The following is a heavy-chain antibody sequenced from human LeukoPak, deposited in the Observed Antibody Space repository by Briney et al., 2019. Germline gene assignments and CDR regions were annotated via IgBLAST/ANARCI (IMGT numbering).Heavy chain of an antibody. V-gene: IGHV7-4-1*02. J-gene: IGHJ5*02. D-gene: IGHD6-6*01. CDR2: INPNTGNP. CDR3: ARDPDSSSIAARPGWFDP. CDR1: GYTFTSYA. Sequence: ASVKVACKASGYTFTSYAMNWVRQAPGQGLEWMGWINPNTGNPTYAQGFTGRFVFSLDTSVSTAYLQISSLKAEDTAVYYCARDPDSSSIAARPGWFDPWGQGTLVTVSS.